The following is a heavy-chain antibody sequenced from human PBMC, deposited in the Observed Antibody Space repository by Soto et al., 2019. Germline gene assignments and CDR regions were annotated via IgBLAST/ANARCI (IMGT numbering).Heavy chain of an antibody. CDR3: CRKFPLDSGTYLFDLDY. V-gene: IGHV3-30-3*01. D-gene: IGHD3-10*01. Sequence: QVQLVESGGGVVQPGRSLRLSCAASGFTFSNYAVHWVRQAPGKGLEWVAVISYDGGTKNYADSVKGRFTISRDNSRNTLYLQMNSLRVEDPAGYYCCRKFPLDSGTYLFDLDYWGQGTLVTVSS. CDR1: GFTFSNYA. CDR2: ISYDGGTK. J-gene: IGHJ4*02.